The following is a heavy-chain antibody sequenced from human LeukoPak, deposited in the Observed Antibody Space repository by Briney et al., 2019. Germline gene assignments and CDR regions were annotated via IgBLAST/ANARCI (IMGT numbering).Heavy chain of an antibody. CDR2: INYSGTT. J-gene: IGHJ4*02. V-gene: IGHV4-39*07. Sequence: SETLSLTCTVSSGSISSSTYYWGWIRQPPGKGLEWIGSINYSGTTYQNPSLKSRVTISVDTSKNQFSLRLSSVTAADTAGYYCARDIPTGRIYYWGQGTLVTVSS. CDR3: ARDIPTGRIYY. D-gene: IGHD2-2*02. CDR1: SGSISSSTYY.